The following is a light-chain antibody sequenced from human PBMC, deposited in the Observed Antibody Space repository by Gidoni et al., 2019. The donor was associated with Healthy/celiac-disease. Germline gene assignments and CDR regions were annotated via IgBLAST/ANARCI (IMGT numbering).Light chain of an antibody. CDR1: QSVLYRSNNKNY. V-gene: IGKV4-1*01. CDR2: WAS. J-gene: IGKJ2*01. CDR3: QQYYSTPPYT. Sequence: DIVMNQSPDSLAASLGERATINCKSSQSVLYRSNNKNYLAWYQQKPGQPPKLLIYWASTRESGVPDRFSGSGSGTDFTLTISSLQAEDVAVYYCQQYYSTPPYTFGQGTKLEIK.